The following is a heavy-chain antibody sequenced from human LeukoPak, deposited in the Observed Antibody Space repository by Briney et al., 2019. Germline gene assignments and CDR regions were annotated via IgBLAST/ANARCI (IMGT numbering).Heavy chain of an antibody. CDR2: IKSKTDGGTT. D-gene: IGHD3-22*01. CDR1: GFTFSNAW. CDR3: TTDFKGTYYYDSSGRELAFDI. V-gene: IGHV3-15*01. Sequence: GGSLRLSCAASGFTFSNAWMSWVRQAPGKGLEWVGRIKSKTDGGTTDYAAPVKGRFTISRDDSKNTLYLQMNSLKTEDTAVYYCTTDFKGTYYYDSSGRELAFDIWGQGSMVTVSS. J-gene: IGHJ3*02.